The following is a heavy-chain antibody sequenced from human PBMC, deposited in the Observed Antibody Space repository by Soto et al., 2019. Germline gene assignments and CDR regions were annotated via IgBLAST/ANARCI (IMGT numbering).Heavy chain of an antibody. CDR1: GFTFSSYA. CDR3: ARERDSFDD. J-gene: IGHJ4*02. CDR2: ISYDGSDK. V-gene: IGHV3-30-3*01. Sequence: QVQLVESGGGVVQPGRCLRLSCAASGFTFSSYAMHWVRQAPGKGLEWVAFISYDGSDKFYADSVKGRFITSRDNSENTLYLQMNSLRVEDTAVYYCARERDSFDDWGQGTLVIVSS. D-gene: IGHD2-15*01.